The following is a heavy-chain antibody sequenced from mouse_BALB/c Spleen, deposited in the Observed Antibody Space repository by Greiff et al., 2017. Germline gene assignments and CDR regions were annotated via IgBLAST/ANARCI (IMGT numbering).Heavy chain of an antibody. J-gene: IGHJ1*01. D-gene: IGHD1-1*01. CDR2: IYPGDGDT. CDR3: ARYYYGSRRYFDV. CDR1: GYAFSSYW. V-gene: IGHV1-80*01. Sequence: QVQLQQSGAELVRPGSSVKISCKASGYAFSSYWMNWVKQRPGQGLEWIGQIYPGDGDTNYNGKFKGKATLTADKSSSTAYMQLSSLTSEDSAVYFCARYYYGSRRYFDVWGAGTTVTVSS.